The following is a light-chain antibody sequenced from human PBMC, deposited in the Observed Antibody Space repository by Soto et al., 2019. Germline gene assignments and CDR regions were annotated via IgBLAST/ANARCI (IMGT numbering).Light chain of an antibody. Sequence: EIVLTQSPGTLSWSPGERATLSCRASQSVSSSYLAWYQQKPGQAPRLLIYGASSRATGIPARFSGSGSGTDFTLTISRLEPEDFTVYYCQQYGSSPPLTFGGGTKVEI. V-gene: IGKV3-20*01. CDR3: QQYGSSPPLT. J-gene: IGKJ4*01. CDR1: QSVSSSY. CDR2: GAS.